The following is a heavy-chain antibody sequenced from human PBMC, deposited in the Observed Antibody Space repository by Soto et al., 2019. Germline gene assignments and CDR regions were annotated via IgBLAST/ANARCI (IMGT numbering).Heavy chain of an antibody. V-gene: IGHV3-23*01. J-gene: IGHJ4*02. CDR3: AKVLDASMVVNGSLY. Sequence: EVQLLESGGGLVQPGGSLRLSCAASGFTFSSYAMSWVRQAPGKGLEWVSAIGGSGDSTYYADSVKGRFTISRDNSKNTLYLQVNSLRAEDTAVYYCAKVLDASMVVNGSLYWGQGTLVTVSS. CDR1: GFTFSSYA. CDR2: IGGSGDST. D-gene: IGHD5-18*01.